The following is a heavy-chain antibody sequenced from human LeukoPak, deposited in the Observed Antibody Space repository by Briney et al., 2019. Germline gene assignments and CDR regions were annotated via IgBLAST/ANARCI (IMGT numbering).Heavy chain of an antibody. Sequence: ASVKVSCKASGYTFNSYYMHWVRQAPGQGLEWMGIINPSGGSTSYAQKFQGRVTMTRDTSTSTAYMELRSLRSDDTAVYYCARDWGSIKVITDYWGQGTLVTVSS. V-gene: IGHV1-46*02. CDR1: GYTFNSYY. J-gene: IGHJ4*02. CDR2: INPSGGST. D-gene: IGHD3-16*01. CDR3: ARDWGSIKVITDY.